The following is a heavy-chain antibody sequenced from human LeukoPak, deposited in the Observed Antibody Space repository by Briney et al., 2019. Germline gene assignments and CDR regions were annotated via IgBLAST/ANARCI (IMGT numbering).Heavy chain of an antibody. CDR1: GYTFTNYG. D-gene: IGHD4-17*01. CDR2: ISGYNGNT. Sequence: ASVKVSCKASGYTFTNYGLSWVRQAPGQGLEWMGWISGYNGNTKYVQKLQGRVTMTRDTSTTTAYMELRSLRSDDTAVYYCAREAAVTTFYWYFDLWGRGTLVTVSS. V-gene: IGHV1-18*01. J-gene: IGHJ2*01. CDR3: AREAAVTTFYWYFDL.